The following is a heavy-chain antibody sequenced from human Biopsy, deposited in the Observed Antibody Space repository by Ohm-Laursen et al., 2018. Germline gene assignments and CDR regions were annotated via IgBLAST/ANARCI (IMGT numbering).Heavy chain of an antibody. D-gene: IGHD3-9*01. CDR1: GYTFAGYY. J-gene: IGHJ6*02. CDR3: ARVPAYPSIDGYYGLDL. V-gene: IGHV1-2*02. Sequence: SVKVSCPASGYTFAGYYLHWARQAPGHGLEWMGWINPNSGNANYAQSFQGRLTVTRDTSISTAYMELTSLTLDDTAIYYCARVPAYPSIDGYYGLDLWGRDHGHRLL. CDR2: INPNSGNA.